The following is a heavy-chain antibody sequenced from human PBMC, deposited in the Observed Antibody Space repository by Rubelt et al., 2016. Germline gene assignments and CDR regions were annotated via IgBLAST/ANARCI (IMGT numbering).Heavy chain of an antibody. CDR1: GGSISSYY. V-gene: IGHV4-59*12. J-gene: IGHJ4*02. CDR2: IYYSGST. CDR3: ARDIYSGSYYGY. Sequence: GPGLVKPSETLSLTCTVSGGSISSYYWSWIRQPPGKGLEWIGYIYYSGSTNYNPSLKSRVTISVDTSKNQFSLKLSPVTAADTAVYYCARDIYSGSYYGYWGQGTLVTVSS. D-gene: IGHD1-26*01.